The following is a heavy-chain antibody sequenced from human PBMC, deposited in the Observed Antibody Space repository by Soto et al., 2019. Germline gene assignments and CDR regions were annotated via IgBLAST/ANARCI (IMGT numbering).Heavy chain of an antibody. J-gene: IGHJ5*01. CDR3: ARVVPGTEAWFVP. CDR2: ISLYSDGT. Sequence: QVQLVQSGGEVKRPEASVKVSCKTSGYTCSNYGITWVRQAPGQPLEWLGWISLYSDGTNYAQKFQGRVSITTDTSPTTAYMALRSPQPDDPAVSYWARVVPGTEAWFVPSGQGALVTAYS. D-gene: IGHD2-2*01. CDR1: GYTCSNYG. V-gene: IGHV1-18*01.